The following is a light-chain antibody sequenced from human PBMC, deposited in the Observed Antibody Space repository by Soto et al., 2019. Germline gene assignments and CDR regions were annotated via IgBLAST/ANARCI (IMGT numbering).Light chain of an antibody. CDR2: DAS. V-gene: IGKV3-20*01. Sequence: EFVLPQSPSTLSLSPGERSTFSCISSQSVASSHLAWYRQKPGQTPRLLIYDASSRATGIPDRISGSGSGTDFTLTISRLEPEDFAVYYCQQYGSAPFTFGPGTRLEFK. CDR3: QQYGSAPFT. J-gene: IGKJ5*01. CDR1: QSVASSH.